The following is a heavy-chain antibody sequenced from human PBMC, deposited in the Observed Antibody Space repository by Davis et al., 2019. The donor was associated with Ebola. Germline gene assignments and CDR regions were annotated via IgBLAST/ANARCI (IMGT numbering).Heavy chain of an antibody. Sequence: PSETLSLTCAVYGGSFSGYYWSWIRQSPGKGLEWIGEINQSGSTNYNTSLKSRVTIPANTAKNQFSLKLRSVTAADRAVYYCARGRRTSAVKTRGHYFDYWGQGTLVTVSS. V-gene: IGHV4-34*01. CDR1: GGSFSGYY. CDR3: ARGRRTSAVKTRGHYFDY. J-gene: IGHJ4*02. D-gene: IGHD2-2*01. CDR2: INQSGST.